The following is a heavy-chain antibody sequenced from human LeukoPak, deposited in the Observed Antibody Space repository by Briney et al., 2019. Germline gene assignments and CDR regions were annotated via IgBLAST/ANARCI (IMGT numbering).Heavy chain of an antibody. D-gene: IGHD6-13*01. CDR1: GFSFDDYG. J-gene: IGHJ4*02. CDR2: ISWNSGSI. Sequence: GGSLRLSCAASGFSFDDYGMHWVRQAPGKGLEWVSGISWNSGSIGYADSVKGRFTISRDNAKNSLYLQMNSLRAEDMALYYCVKDIGQQSGLGTYFDYWGQGTLVTVSS. V-gene: IGHV3-9*03. CDR3: VKDIGQQSGLGTYFDY.